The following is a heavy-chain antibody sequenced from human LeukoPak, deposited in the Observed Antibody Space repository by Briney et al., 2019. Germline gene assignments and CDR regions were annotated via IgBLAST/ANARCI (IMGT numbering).Heavy chain of an antibody. CDR3: ARPTYSNGCN. J-gene: IGHJ4*02. D-gene: IGHD4-11*01. Sequence: GGALQISWQCSGYIFNSYWIGWVRQVPGKGLEWMGIIYPGDSDTRYSPSFQGRVTISADKSISTAYLQWSSLKASDTAMYYCARPTYSNGCNWGQGTLVTVS. CDR2: IYPGDSDT. CDR1: GYIFNSYW. V-gene: IGHV5-51*01.